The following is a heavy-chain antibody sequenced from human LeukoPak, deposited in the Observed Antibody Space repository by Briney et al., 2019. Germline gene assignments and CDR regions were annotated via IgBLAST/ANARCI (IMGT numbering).Heavy chain of an antibody. J-gene: IGHJ1*01. CDR3: AKTTEERYFQH. CDR2: ISYDGSKK. D-gene: IGHD1-1*01. Sequence: PGRSLRLSCAASGFTFSSYGMHWVRQAPGKGLEWVAVISYDGSKKYYADSVKGRFTISRDNSKNTLYLQMNSLRAEDTAVYYCAKTTEERYFQHWGQGTLVTVSS. V-gene: IGHV3-30*18. CDR1: GFTFSSYG.